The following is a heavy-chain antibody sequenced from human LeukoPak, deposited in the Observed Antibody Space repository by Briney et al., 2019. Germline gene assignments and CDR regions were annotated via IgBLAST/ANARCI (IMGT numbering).Heavy chain of an antibody. J-gene: IGHJ4*02. CDR3: AKAYYDSSGYYYWVAYFDY. CDR2: IRYDGSNK. D-gene: IGHD3-22*01. Sequence: GGSLRLSCAASGFTFSSYGMHWVRQAPGKGLEWVAFIRYDGSNKYYADSVKGRFTISRDNSKNTLYLQMNSLRAEDTAVYYCAKAYYDSSGYYYWVAYFDYWGQGTLVTVSS. V-gene: IGHV3-30*02. CDR1: GFTFSSYG.